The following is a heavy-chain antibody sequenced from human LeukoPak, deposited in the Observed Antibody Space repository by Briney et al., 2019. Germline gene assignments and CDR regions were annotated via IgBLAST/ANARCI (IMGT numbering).Heavy chain of an antibody. CDR1: GFTFSSYA. V-gene: IGHV3-23*01. CDR2: ISGSGGST. CDR3: AKDPQATSSWLGAFDI. D-gene: IGHD6-13*01. Sequence: PGGSLRLSCAASGFTFSSYAMSWVRQAPGKGLEWVSAISGSGGSTYYADSVKGRFTISRDNSKNTLYLQMNSLRAEDTAVYYCAKDPQATSSWLGAFDIWGQGTMVTVSS. J-gene: IGHJ3*02.